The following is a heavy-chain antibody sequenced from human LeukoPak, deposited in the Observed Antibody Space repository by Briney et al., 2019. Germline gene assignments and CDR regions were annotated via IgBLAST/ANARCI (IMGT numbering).Heavy chain of an antibody. D-gene: IGHD3-16*01. J-gene: IGHJ4*02. V-gene: IGHV3-9*01. CDR1: GFTFEDYA. Sequence: PGRSLRLSCAGSGFTFEDYAMHWVRQAPGKGLVWVSGISWNGDTIGYADSLQGRFTISRDNAKNSLFLQMNTLRPEDTAVYYCAKDRNHDYIWGHSPPARSGFDSWGQGTLVTVSS. CDR3: AKDRNHDYIWGHSPPARSGFDS. CDR2: ISWNGDTI.